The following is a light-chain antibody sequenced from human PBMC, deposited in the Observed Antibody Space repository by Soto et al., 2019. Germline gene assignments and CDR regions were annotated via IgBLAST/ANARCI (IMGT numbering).Light chain of an antibody. Sequence: IQMTLSASTLSASVGNSVTIVCRASQSVSNWLAWYQQKLGKAPKILIYKASSLESGVPSRFSGSGSGTEFTLTISSLRTDDFATYYCQHYNGYRWTFGQGTKVDIK. CDR3: QHYNGYRWT. CDR2: KAS. V-gene: IGKV1-5*03. CDR1: QSVSNW. J-gene: IGKJ1*01.